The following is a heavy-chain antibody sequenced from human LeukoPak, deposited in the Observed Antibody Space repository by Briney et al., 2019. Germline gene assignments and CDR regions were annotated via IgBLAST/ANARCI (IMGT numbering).Heavy chain of an antibody. D-gene: IGHD3-3*01. CDR1: GFTFSSYS. Sequence: GGSLRLSCAASGFTFSSYSMNWVRQAPGKGLEWVSSISSSSSYIYYADSVKGRFTISRDNAKNSLYLQMNSLRAEDTAVYYCARAGGPWSGYLGYWGQGTLVTVSS. CDR2: ISSSSSYI. J-gene: IGHJ4*02. V-gene: IGHV3-21*01. CDR3: ARAGGPWSGYLGY.